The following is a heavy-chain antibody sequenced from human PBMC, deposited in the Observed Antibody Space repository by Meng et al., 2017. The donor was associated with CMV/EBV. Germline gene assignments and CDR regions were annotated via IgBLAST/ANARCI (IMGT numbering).Heavy chain of an antibody. V-gene: IGHV3-48*04. CDR1: GFTFSSYS. CDR3: ARDPRYDDFWSGYYISQKYGMDV. D-gene: IGHD3-3*01. J-gene: IGHJ6*02. Sequence: GESLKISCAASGFTFSSYSMNWVRQAPGKGLEWVSYISSSSSTIYYADSVKGRFTISRDNAKNSLYLQMNSLRAEDTAVYYCARDPRYDDFWSGYYISQKYGMDVWGQGTTVTVSS. CDR2: ISSSSSTI.